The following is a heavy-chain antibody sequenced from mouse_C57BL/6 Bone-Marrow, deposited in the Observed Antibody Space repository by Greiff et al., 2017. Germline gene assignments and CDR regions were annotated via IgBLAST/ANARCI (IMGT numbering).Heavy chain of an antibody. Sequence: DVMLVESGGGLVKPGGSLKLSCAASGFTFSDYGMHWVRQAPEKGLEWVAYISSGSSTIYYADTVKGRFTISRDNAKNTLFLQMTSLRSEDTAMYYCARLLAYWGQGTLVTVSA. J-gene: IGHJ3*01. CDR2: ISSGSSTI. CDR1: GFTFSDYG. CDR3: ARLLAY. V-gene: IGHV5-17*01.